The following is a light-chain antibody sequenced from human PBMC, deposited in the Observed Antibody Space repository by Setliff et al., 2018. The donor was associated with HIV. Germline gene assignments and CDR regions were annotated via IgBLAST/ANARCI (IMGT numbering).Light chain of an antibody. J-gene: IGLJ1*01. CDR1: SSDVGGYNY. Sequence: QSALTQPASVSGSPVQSITLSCTGTSSDVGGYNYVSWYQQHPDKSPKLMIYDVKNRPSGVSDRFSGSKSGNTASLTISGLQAEDEVDYYCCSYAGSGPVFGAGTRSPS. V-gene: IGLV2-23*02. CDR2: DVK. CDR3: CSYAGSGPV.